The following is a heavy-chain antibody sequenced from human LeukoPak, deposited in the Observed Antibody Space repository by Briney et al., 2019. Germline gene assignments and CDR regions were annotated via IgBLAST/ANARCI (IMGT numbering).Heavy chain of an antibody. Sequence: SETLSLTCTVSGGSISSYYWSWIRQPPGKGLEWIGYIYYSGSTNYNPSLKSRVTISVDTSKKQFSLKLSSVTAADTAVYYCARHLGSRYYGSGPPDYWGQGTLVTASS. CDR2: IYYSGST. CDR1: GGSISSYY. CDR3: ARHLGSRYYGSGPPDY. D-gene: IGHD3-10*01. V-gene: IGHV4-59*08. J-gene: IGHJ4*02.